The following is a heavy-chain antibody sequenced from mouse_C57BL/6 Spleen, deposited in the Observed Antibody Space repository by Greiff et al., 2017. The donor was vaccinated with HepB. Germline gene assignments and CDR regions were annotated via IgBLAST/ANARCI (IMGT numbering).Heavy chain of an antibody. J-gene: IGHJ4*01. Sequence: EVKVEESGGGLVKPGGSLKLSCAASGFTFSDYGMHWVRQAPEKGLEWVAYISSGSSTIYYADTVKGRLPLSRDNAKNTLFLQMTSLRSEDTAMYYCARGGYYGSPFYAMDYWGQGTSVTVSS. CDR1: GFTFSDYG. CDR2: ISSGSSTI. V-gene: IGHV5-17*01. CDR3: ARGGYYGSPFYAMDY. D-gene: IGHD1-1*01.